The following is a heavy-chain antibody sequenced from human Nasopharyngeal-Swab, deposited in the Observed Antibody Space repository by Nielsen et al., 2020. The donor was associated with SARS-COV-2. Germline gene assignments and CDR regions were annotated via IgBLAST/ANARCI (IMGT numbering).Heavy chain of an antibody. J-gene: IGHJ4*02. D-gene: IGHD2-15*01. CDR2: IRSKGNNYAT. V-gene: IGHV3-73*01. CDR3: TRCGGGCYSGRDY. Sequence: GGSLRLSCAASGLTFSDSSVHWVRQASGEGLEWVARIRSKGNNYATAYSASVKGRFIIFRDDPTNTAYLQMNSLTSEDTAMYYCTRCGGGCYSGRDYWGQGTLVTVSS. CDR1: GLTFSDSS.